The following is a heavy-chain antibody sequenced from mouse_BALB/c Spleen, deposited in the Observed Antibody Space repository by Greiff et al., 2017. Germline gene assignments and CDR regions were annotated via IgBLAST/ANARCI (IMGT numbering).Heavy chain of an antibody. CDR3: TSYGNPAWFAY. Sequence: EVKLVESGGGLVQPGGSMKLSCVASGFTFSNYWMNWVRQSPEKGLEWVAEIRLKSNNYATHYAESVKGRFTISRDDSKSSVYLQMNNLRAEDTGIYYCTSYGNPAWFAYWGQGTLVTVSA. J-gene: IGHJ3*01. CDR2: IRLKSNNYAT. V-gene: IGHV6-6*02. CDR1: GFTFSNYW. D-gene: IGHD2-1*01.